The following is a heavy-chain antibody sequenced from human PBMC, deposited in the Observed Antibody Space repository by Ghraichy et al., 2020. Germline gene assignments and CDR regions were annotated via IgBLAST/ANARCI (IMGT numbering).Heavy chain of an antibody. CDR2: LYNDGST. Sequence: GESLRLSCAASGFTVSTNYMTWLRQAPGKGLEWVSVLYNDGSTYYADSVKGRFTISRDNSQNTLYLQMNSLRAEDTAVYYCARSAGNFRTRFDDWGQGTLVNVSS. V-gene: IGHV3-66*01. J-gene: IGHJ4*02. CDR1: GFTVSTNY. CDR3: ARSAGNFRTRFDD. D-gene: IGHD1-7*01.